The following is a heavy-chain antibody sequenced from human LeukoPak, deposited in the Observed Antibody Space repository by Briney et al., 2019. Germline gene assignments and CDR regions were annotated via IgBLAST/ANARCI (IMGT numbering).Heavy chain of an antibody. CDR3: AKEFSNCFDP. Sequence: PSETLSLTCSVSGGSVSSGRFYWSWIRQPPGKGLEWIGYVSYSWCTNYNPSLKSRVTISVDTSKNQFSLRLSSVTAADTAVYYCAKEFSNCFDPWGQGTLVTVSS. V-gene: IGHV4-61*01. J-gene: IGHJ5*02. CDR1: GGSVSSGRFY. CDR2: VSYSWCT.